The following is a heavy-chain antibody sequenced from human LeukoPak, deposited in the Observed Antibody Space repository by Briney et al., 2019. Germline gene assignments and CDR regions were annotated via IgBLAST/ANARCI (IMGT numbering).Heavy chain of an antibody. CDR3: ARHGADDWFDT. D-gene: IGHD3-16*01. CDR1: GGSITSYH. Sequence: PSETLSLTCSVSGGSITSYHWSWIRQPPGKEQEWIGYIYSSGSTNYNPSLKSRVTISRDMSKNHFSLRLTSVTAADTAIYYCARHGADDWFDTWGQGTLVTVSS. V-gene: IGHV4-4*09. CDR2: IYSSGST. J-gene: IGHJ5*02.